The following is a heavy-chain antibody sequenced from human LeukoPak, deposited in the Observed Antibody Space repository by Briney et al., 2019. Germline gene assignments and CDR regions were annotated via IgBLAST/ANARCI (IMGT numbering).Heavy chain of an antibody. CDR3: ARGGIQVSGIDEFDY. D-gene: IGHD6-19*01. CDR1: GFTFIAYY. Sequence: GGSLRLSCAASGFTFIAYYMHWVRQVLGKGLEWVSVIGIRGDTHYSGSVKGRFTISRKNAESSLYLQMNSLRAEDTAVYYCARGGIQVSGIDEFDYWGQGTLVTVSS. J-gene: IGHJ4*02. CDR2: IGIRGDT. V-gene: IGHV3-13*01.